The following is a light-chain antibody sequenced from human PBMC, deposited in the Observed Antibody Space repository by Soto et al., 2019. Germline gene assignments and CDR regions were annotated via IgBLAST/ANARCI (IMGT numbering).Light chain of an antibody. V-gene: IGLV2-23*01. CDR2: EGS. Sequence: QSALTQPASVSGSPGQSITISCTGTSSDVGSYNLVSWYQQHPGKAPKLMIYEGSKRPSGVSNRFSGSKSGNTASLTISGLQDEDEDDYYCCSYAGSSPPFGGGTKLTVL. J-gene: IGLJ2*01. CDR1: SSDVGSYNL. CDR3: CSYAGSSPP.